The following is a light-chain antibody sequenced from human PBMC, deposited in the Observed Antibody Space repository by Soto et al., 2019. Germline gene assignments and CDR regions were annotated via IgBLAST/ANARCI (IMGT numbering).Light chain of an antibody. Sequence: EIVLTQSPDTLCLSPGQRATLSCRASQSVRSDYFAWYQQKPGQAPRVIIFGVSTRATGVPDRFSGSGSGTDFTLTISRLEPEDFATYYCQQYDTLRTFGQGTKVDIK. J-gene: IGKJ1*01. V-gene: IGKV3-20*01. CDR3: QQYDTLRT. CDR2: GVS. CDR1: QSVRSDY.